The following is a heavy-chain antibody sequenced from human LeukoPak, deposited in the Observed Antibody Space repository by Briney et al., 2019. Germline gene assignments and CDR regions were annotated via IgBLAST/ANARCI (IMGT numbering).Heavy chain of an antibody. CDR3: ARELEPDSNSYYYMDV. CDR1: GFTFSSYW. CDR2: IKQDGSEK. J-gene: IGHJ6*03. V-gene: IGHV3-7*01. D-gene: IGHD2/OR15-2a*01. Sequence: PGGSLRLSCAASGFTFSSYWMSWVRQAPGKGLEWVANIKQDGSEKYYVDSVKGRFTISRDNAKNSLYLQMNSLRAEDTAVYYCARELEPDSNSYYYMDVWGKGTTVTVSS.